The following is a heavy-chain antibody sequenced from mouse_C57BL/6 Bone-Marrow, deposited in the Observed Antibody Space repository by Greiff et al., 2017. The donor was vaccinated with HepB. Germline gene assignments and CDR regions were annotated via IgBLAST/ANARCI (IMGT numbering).Heavy chain of an antibody. CDR3: ARSYDGFTGGFAY. CDR2: INPNNGGT. Sequence: VQLQQSGPELVKPGASVKISCKASGYTFTDYYMNWVKQSHGKSLEWIGDINPNNGGTSYNQKFKGKATLTVDKSSSTAYMELRSLTSEDSAVYYCARSYDGFTGGFAYWGQGTLVTVSA. V-gene: IGHV1-26*01. J-gene: IGHJ3*01. D-gene: IGHD2-3*01. CDR1: GYTFTDYY.